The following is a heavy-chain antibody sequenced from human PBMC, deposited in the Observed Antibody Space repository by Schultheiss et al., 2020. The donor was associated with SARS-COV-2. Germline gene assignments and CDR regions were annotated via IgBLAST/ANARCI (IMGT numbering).Heavy chain of an antibody. J-gene: IGHJ4*02. CDR2: ISGSGGST. Sequence: GGSLRLSCAASGFTFSSYAMHWVRQAPGKGLEWVSVISGSGGSTYYADSVKGRFTISRHNSKNTLYLQMNSLRAEDTAVYYCATRTYSSSWWPADYWGQGTLVTVSS. CDR3: ATRTYSSSWWPADY. D-gene: IGHD6-13*01. CDR1: GFTFSSYA. V-gene: IGHV3-23*01.